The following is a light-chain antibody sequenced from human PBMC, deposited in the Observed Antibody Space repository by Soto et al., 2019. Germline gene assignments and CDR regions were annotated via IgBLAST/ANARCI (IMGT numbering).Light chain of an antibody. CDR1: QSVSSY. CDR2: AAS. Sequence: EIVLTQSPDTLSLSAGERATLSCRASQSVSSYLAWYQQKPGQAPRLLIYAASNRASGIPARFTGSGSGTDFTLTISSLEAEDFAVYYCQQRSSWPLTFGGGTKVEIK. CDR3: QQRSSWPLT. J-gene: IGKJ4*01. V-gene: IGKV3-11*01.